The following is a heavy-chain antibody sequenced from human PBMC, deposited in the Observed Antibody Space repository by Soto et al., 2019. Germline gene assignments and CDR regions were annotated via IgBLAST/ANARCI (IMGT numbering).Heavy chain of an antibody. Sequence: TLSLTCTVSGGSISSGGYYWSWIRQHPGKGLEWIGYIYYSGSTYYNPSLKSRVTISVDTSKNQFSLKLSSVTAADTAVYYCARDRANWGSIVGFDYWGQGTLVTVSS. V-gene: IGHV4-31*03. CDR2: IYYSGST. CDR3: ARDRANWGSIVGFDY. D-gene: IGHD7-27*01. CDR1: GGSISSGGYY. J-gene: IGHJ4*02.